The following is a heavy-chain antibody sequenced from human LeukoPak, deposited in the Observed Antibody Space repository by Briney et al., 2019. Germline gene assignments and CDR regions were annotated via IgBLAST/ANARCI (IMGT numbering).Heavy chain of an antibody. V-gene: IGHV3-73*01. D-gene: IGHD2-2*01. J-gene: IGHJ6*02. CDR2: IRSKANSYAT. CDR1: GFTFSGSA. CDR3: TRIYCGSTSCYYYYGMDV. Sequence: GGSLKLSCAASGFTFSGSAMHWLRQASGKGLEWVGRIRSKANSYATAYAASVKGRFTIYRDDSKNTAYLQMNSLKSEDTAVYYRTRIYCGSTSCYYYYGMDVWGQGTAVTVSS.